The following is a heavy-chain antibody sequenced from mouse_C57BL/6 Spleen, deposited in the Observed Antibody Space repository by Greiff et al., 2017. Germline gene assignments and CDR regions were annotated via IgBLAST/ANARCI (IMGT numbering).Heavy chain of an antibody. Sequence: VQLQQSGAELVRPGASVTLSCKASGYTFTDYEMHWVKQTPVHGLEWIGAIDPETGGTAYNQKFKGKAILTADKSSSTAYMELRSLTSEDSAVXYCTRERVYYGNFYFDYWGQGTTLTVSS. J-gene: IGHJ2*01. CDR1: GYTFTDYE. D-gene: IGHD2-1*01. CDR2: IDPETGGT. CDR3: TRERVYYGNFYFDY. V-gene: IGHV1-15*01.